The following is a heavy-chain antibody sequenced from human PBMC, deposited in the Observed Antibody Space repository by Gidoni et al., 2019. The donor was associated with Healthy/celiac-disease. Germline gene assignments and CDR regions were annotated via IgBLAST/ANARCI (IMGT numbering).Heavy chain of an antibody. D-gene: IGHD4-17*01. Sequence: LVESGGGLVQAGGSLRLSCAASGFTVSSNYMSWVRQAPGKGLEWVSVIYSCGSTYYADSVKGRFTISRDNSKNTLYLQMNSRRAEDTAVYYCARPMGYGDYRSFDYWGQGTLVTVSS. J-gene: IGHJ4*02. V-gene: IGHV3-66*04. CDR3: ARPMGYGDYRSFDY. CDR1: GFTVSSNY. CDR2: IYSCGST.